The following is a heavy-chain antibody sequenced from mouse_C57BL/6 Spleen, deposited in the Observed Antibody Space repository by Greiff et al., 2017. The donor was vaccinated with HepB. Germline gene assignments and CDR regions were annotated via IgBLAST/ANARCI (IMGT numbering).Heavy chain of an antibody. CDR2: IDPEDGDT. CDR3: TTVRSNYKGFDY. CDR1: GFNIKDYY. Sequence: VHLVASGAELVRPGASVKLSCTASGFNIKDYYMHWVKQRPEQGLEWIGRIDPEDGDTEYAPKFQGKATMTADTSSNTAYLQLSSLTSEDTAVYYCTTVRSNYKGFDYWGQGTTLTVSS. V-gene: IGHV14-1*01. J-gene: IGHJ2*01. D-gene: IGHD2-5*01.